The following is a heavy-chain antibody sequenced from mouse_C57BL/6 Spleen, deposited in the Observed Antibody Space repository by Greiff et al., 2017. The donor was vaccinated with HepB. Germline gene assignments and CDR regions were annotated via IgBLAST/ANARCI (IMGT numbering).Heavy chain of an antibody. Sequence: EVHLVESGGGLVQPGGSLKLSCAASGFTFSDYYMYWVRQTPEKRLEWVAYISNGGGSTYYPDTVKGRFTISRDNAKNTLYLQMSRLKSEDTAMYYCARHDYGSSYGFAYWGQGTLVTVSA. V-gene: IGHV5-12*01. CDR2: ISNGGGST. CDR1: GFTFSDYY. D-gene: IGHD1-1*01. J-gene: IGHJ3*01. CDR3: ARHDYGSSYGFAY.